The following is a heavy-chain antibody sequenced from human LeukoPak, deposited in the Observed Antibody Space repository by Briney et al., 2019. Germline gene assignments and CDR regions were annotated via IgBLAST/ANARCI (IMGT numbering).Heavy chain of an antibody. CDR3: ARDRGGSYYRRIYYFDY. CDR2: IYTSGST. J-gene: IGHJ4*02. D-gene: IGHD1-26*01. CDR1: GGSISSYY. V-gene: IGHV4-4*07. Sequence: PSETLSLTCTVSGGSISSYYWSWIRQPAGKGLEWIGRIYTSGSTNYNPSLKSRVTMSVDTSKNQFSPKLSSLTAADTAVYYCARDRGGSYYRRIYYFDYWGQGTLVTVSS.